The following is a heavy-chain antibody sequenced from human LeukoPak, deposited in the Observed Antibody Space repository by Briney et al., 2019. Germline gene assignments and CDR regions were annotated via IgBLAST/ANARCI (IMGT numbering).Heavy chain of an antibody. D-gene: IGHD3-22*01. V-gene: IGHV4-39*07. CDR1: GGSISSSSYY. J-gene: IGHJ4*02. CDR3: AREVVYDSSGYYRVYYFDY. Sequence: SETLSLTCTVSGGSISSSSYYWGWIRQPPGKGLEWIGSIYYSGSTYYNPSLKSRVTISVDTSKNQFSLKLSSVTAADTAVYYCAREVVYDSSGYYRVYYFDYWGQGTLVTVSS. CDR2: IYYSGST.